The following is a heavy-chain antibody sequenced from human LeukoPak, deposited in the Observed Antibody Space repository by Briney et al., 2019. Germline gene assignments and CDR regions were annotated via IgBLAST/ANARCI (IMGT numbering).Heavy chain of an antibody. CDR3: ARDLYSSSWYGHYYYYYYMDV. CDR2: ISAYNGNT. D-gene: IGHD6-13*01. J-gene: IGHJ6*03. CDR1: GYTFTSYG. Sequence: ASVKVSCKASGYTFTSYGISWVRQAPGQGLEWMRWISAYNGNTNYAQKLQGRVTMTTDTSTSTAYMELRSLRSDDTAVYYCARDLYSSSWYGHYYYYYYMDVWGKGTTVTVSS. V-gene: IGHV1-18*01.